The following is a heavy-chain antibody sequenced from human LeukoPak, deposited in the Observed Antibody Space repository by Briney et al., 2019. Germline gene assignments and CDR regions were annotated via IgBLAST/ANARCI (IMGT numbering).Heavy chain of an antibody. CDR3: ASHGGAPRGIIVVVAAIRGYFDY. Sequence: SVKVSCKASGGTFSSYAISWVRQAPGQGLEWMGGIIPIFGTANYAQKFQGRVTITADESTSTAYMELSSLRSEDTDVYYCASHGGAPRGIIVVVAAIRGYFDYWGQGTLVTVSS. V-gene: IGHV1-69*13. D-gene: IGHD2-21*02. J-gene: IGHJ4*02. CDR1: GGTFSSYA. CDR2: IIPIFGTA.